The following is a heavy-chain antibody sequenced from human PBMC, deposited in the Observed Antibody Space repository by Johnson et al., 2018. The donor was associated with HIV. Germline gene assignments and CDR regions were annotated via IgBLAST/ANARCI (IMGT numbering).Heavy chain of an antibody. CDR1: DFTFSYYA. V-gene: IGHV3-30*04. CDR2: ISHDGSNR. Sequence: QVQLVESGGGVVQPGRSLRIYCAVSDFTFSYYAMHWVRQAPGKGLEWMAVISHDGSNRYYEDSVKGRFTISRDTSKNTLYLQMNSLRAEDTAVYYCAKDSERGYSYGWCGFDIWGQGTMVTVSS. D-gene: IGHD5-18*01. CDR3: AKDSERGYSYGWCGFDI. J-gene: IGHJ3*02.